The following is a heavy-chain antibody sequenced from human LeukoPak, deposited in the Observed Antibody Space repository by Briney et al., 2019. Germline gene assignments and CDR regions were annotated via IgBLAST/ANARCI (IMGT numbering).Heavy chain of an antibody. CDR2: IYYSGST. D-gene: IGHD6-19*01. V-gene: IGHV4-30-4*01. J-gene: IGHJ3*02. Sequence: SQTLSLTCTVSGGSISSGDYYWSWIRQPPGKGLEWIGYIYYSGSTYYNPSLKSRVTISVDTSKNQFSLKLSSVTAADTAVYYCARDHSSGWPGGAFDIWGQGTMVTVSS. CDR1: GGSISSGDYY. CDR3: ARDHSSGWPGGAFDI.